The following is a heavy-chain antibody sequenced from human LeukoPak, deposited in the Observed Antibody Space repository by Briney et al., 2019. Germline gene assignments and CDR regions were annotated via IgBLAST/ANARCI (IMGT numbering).Heavy chain of an antibody. CDR2: ISGSGGST. CDR1: GFTFSSYA. J-gene: IGHJ6*03. D-gene: IGHD1-7*01. CDR3: AKRRGLELLYYYYMDV. Sequence: GGSLRLSCAASGFTFSSYAMTWVRQAPGKGLEWVSAISGSGGSTYFADSVKGRFTISRDNSKNTLYPQMNSLRAEDTAVYYCAKRRGLELLYYYYMDVWGKGTTVTVSS. V-gene: IGHV3-23*01.